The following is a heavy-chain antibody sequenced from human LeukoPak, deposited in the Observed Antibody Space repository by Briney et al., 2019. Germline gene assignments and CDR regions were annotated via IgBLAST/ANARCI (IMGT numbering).Heavy chain of an antibody. CDR3: ARGLQYQLLFPYAFHT. CDR1: GGSIIGYS. CDR2: IYYSGGT. Sequence: WETLTLTCTVSGGSIIGYSRSWIRQPPGKGLEWIGYIYYSGGTNYNPSLKSPVTISVDTSKSQFSLKLSSLTAADTAVYYCARGLQYQLLFPYAFHTWGQGPLVTVSS. J-gene: IGHJ3*02. D-gene: IGHD2-2*01. V-gene: IGHV4-59*01.